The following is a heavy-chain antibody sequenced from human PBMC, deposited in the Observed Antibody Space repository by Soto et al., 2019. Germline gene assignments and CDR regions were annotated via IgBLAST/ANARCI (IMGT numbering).Heavy chain of an antibody. V-gene: IGHV3-21*01. CDR3: ARGGYCSGGSCSPHYYYYGMDV. CDR1: GFPFSSYG. CDR2: ISSSSSYI. D-gene: IGHD2-15*01. Sequence: GGSLILSCTASGFPFSSYGMNWVRQAPGKGLEWVSSISSSSSYIYYADSVKGRFTISRDNAKNSLYLQMNSLRAEDTAVYYCARGGYCSGGSCSPHYYYYGMDVWGQGTTVTVSS. J-gene: IGHJ6*02.